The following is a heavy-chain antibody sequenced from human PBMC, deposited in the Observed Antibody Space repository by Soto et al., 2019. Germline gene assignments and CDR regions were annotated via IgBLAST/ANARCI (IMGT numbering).Heavy chain of an antibody. CDR2: IYYRGNP. CDR3: ARGVTTVTTFDY. CDR1: GWSISSYY. Sequence: SETLSLTCTVSGWSISSYYWSWIRQPPGKGLEWIGYIYYRGNPNYNPSLKSRVTISQVTSKNQFSLKLSSVTAADTAVYYCARGVTTVTTFDYWGQGTLVTVS. D-gene: IGHD4-17*01. V-gene: IGHV4-59*12. J-gene: IGHJ4*02.